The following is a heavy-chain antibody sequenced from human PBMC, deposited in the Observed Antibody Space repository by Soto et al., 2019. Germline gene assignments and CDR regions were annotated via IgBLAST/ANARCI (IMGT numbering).Heavy chain of an antibody. V-gene: IGHV1-18*01. J-gene: IGHJ5*02. CDR3: ARDPMYITIFGVVTRNWFDP. D-gene: IGHD3-3*01. CDR1: GYTFTSYG. Sequence: ASVKVSCKASGYTFTSYGISWVRQAPGQGLEGMGWISAYNGNTNYAQKLQGRVTMTTDTSTSTAYMELRSLRSDDTAVYYCARDPMYITIFGVVTRNWFDPWGQGTLVTVSS. CDR2: ISAYNGNT.